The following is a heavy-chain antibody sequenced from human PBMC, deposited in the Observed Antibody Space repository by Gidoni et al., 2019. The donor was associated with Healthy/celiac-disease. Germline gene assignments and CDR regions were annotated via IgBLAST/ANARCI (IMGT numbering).Heavy chain of an antibody. J-gene: IGHJ6*02. CDR1: GFTFSSYG. Sequence: QVQLVESGGGVVQPGRSLRLSCAASGFTFSSYGMHWVRQAPGKGLEWVAVISYDGSNKYYADSVKGRFTISRDNSKNTLYLQMNSLRAEDTAVYYCASNRLSYYYYGMDVWGQGTTVTVSS. V-gene: IGHV3-30*03. CDR2: ISYDGSNK. CDR3: ASNRLSYYYYGMDV.